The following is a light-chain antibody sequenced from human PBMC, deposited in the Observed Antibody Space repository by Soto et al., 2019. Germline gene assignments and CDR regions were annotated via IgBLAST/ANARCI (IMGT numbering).Light chain of an antibody. V-gene: IGKV3-20*01. Sequence: EIVLTQSPGTLSLSPGERATLSCRASQSVSSSYLAWYQQKPGQAPRLLIYGASSRATGIPDRFSGSGSGTDFTLTISRLEPGDVAVYYCQQYGSSPTYTFGQGTKLEIK. CDR1: QSVSSSY. J-gene: IGKJ2*01. CDR3: QQYGSSPTYT. CDR2: GAS.